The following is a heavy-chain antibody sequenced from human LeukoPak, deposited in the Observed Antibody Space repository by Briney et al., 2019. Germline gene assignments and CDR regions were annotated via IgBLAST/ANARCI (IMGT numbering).Heavy chain of an antibody. CDR2: IYYSGST. CDR3: ARTQTMAGTPNFNY. V-gene: IGHV4-59*01. J-gene: IGHJ4*02. D-gene: IGHD6-19*01. Sequence: SETLSLTCTVSGGSISSYYWSWIRQPPGKGLEWIGYIYYSGSTNYNPSLKSRVTISVDTSKNQFSLKLSSVTAADTAVYYCARTQTMAGTPNFNYWGQGTLVTVSS. CDR1: GGSISSYY.